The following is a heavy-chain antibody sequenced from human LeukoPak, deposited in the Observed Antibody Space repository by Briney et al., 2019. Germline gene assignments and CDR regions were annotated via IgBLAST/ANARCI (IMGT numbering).Heavy chain of an antibody. J-gene: IGHJ4*02. D-gene: IGHD3-3*01. CDR3: ARARDDFWSGYPGGY. Sequence: ASVKVSCKASGYTFTGYYMHWVRQAPGQGLEWMGWINPNSGGTNYAQKFQGRVTMTRDTSISTAYMELSRLRSDDTAVYYCARARDDFWSGYPGGYWGQGTLVTVSS. CDR1: GYTFTGYY. V-gene: IGHV1-2*02. CDR2: INPNSGGT.